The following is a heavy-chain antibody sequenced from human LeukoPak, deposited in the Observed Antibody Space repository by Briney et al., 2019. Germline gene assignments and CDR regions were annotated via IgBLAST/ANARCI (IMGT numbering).Heavy chain of an antibody. CDR3: AREIGYCSGGSCYVGIDY. CDR1: GGSISSYY. J-gene: IGHJ4*02. D-gene: IGHD2-15*01. Sequence: PSETLSLTCTVSGGSISSYYWSWIRQPAGKGLEWIGRIYTSGSTNYNPSLKSRVTMSVDTSKNRFSLKLSSVTAADTAVYYCAREIGYCSGGSCYVGIDYWGQGTLVTVSS. CDR2: IYTSGST. V-gene: IGHV4-4*07.